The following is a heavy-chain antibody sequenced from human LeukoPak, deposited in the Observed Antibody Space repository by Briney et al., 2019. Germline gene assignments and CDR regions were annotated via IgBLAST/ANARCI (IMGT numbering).Heavy chain of an antibody. CDR3: ARGAGVVVPAAKTNWFDP. CDR1: GYTFTSYA. Sequence: ASVKVSCKASGYTFTSYAMHWVRQAPGQRLEWMGWISAYNGNTNYAQKLQGRVTMTTDTSTSTAYMELRSLRSDDTAVYYCARGAGVVVPAAKTNWFDPWGQGTLVTVSS. V-gene: IGHV1-18*01. J-gene: IGHJ5*02. CDR2: ISAYNGNT. D-gene: IGHD2-2*01.